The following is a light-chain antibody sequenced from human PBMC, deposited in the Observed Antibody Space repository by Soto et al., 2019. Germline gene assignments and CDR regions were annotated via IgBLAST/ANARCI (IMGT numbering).Light chain of an antibody. J-gene: IGLJ1*01. V-gene: IGLV2-11*01. CDR2: DVT. CDR3: CSYAGTYV. CDR1: SSDVGGHNY. Sequence: QSVLTQPRSVSGSPGQSVTISCTGTSSDVGGHNYVSWYQQHPGKAPKLVIFDVTRRPSEVPDRFSGSRSGSTTSLTISGLQAEDEADYYCCSYAGTYVFGTGTKVTV.